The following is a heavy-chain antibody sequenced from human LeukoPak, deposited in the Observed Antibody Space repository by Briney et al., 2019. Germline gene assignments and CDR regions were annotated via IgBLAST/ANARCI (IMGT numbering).Heavy chain of an antibody. Sequence: ASVTVSYTPSGYIFTDYYIYWIRQAPGQGLEWMGWINRNSGGTNYAQKFQGRVRVTMARDTSIDTSYMELSRLRSDDTALYYCAIYRDVVLSDSTNFYHYSYMDVWGKGTTDTVS. CDR1: GYIFTDYY. V-gene: IGHV1-2*02. CDR3: AIYRDVVLSDSTNFYHYSYMDV. D-gene: IGHD2-15*01. CDR2: INRNSGGT. J-gene: IGHJ6*03.